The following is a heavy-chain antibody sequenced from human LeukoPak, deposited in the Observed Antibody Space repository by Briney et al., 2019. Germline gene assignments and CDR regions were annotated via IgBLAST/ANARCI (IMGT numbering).Heavy chain of an antibody. V-gene: IGHV4-34*01. CDR3: ARGDDYGDYNY. CDR2: INHSGST. D-gene: IGHD4-17*01. J-gene: IGHJ4*02. CDR1: GGSFSGYY. Sequence: PSETLSLTCAAYGGSFSGYYWSWIRQPPGKGLEWIGEINHSGSTNYNPSLKSRVTISVDTSKNQFSLKLSSVTAADTAVYYCARGDDYGDYNYWGQGTLVTVSS.